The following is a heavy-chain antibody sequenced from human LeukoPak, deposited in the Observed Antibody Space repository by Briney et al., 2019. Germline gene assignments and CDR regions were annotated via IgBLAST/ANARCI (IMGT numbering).Heavy chain of an antibody. D-gene: IGHD4-17*01. CDR3: AKGPVYDYGDYGLDY. CDR1: GFIFSNYW. J-gene: IGHJ4*02. Sequence: GGSLRLSCAATGFIFSNYWMSWVRQAPGKGLEWVANIRQDGNEKYYVDSVRGRFTISRDNAKNSLDLQMNSLRAEDTAVYYCAKGPVYDYGDYGLDYWGQGTLVTVSS. V-gene: IGHV3-7*03. CDR2: IRQDGNEK.